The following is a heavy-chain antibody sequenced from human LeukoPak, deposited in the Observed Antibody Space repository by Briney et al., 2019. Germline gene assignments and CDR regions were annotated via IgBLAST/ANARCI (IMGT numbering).Heavy chain of an antibody. Sequence: GGSLRLSCAASGFTFSSHAMSWVRQAPGKGLEWVSVIYSGGSTYYADSVKGRFTISRDNSKNTLYLQMDSLRAEDTAVYYCARDRGTYDFWSGYYSNYYFDYWGQGTLVTVSS. J-gene: IGHJ4*02. D-gene: IGHD3-3*01. CDR2: IYSGGST. CDR1: GFTFSSHA. CDR3: ARDRGTYDFWSGYYSNYYFDY. V-gene: IGHV3-66*01.